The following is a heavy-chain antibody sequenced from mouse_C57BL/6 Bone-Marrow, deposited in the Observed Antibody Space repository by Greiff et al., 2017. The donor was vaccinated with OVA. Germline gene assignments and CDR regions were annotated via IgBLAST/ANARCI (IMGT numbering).Heavy chain of an antibody. J-gene: IGHJ2*01. CDR3: ARCYDGYYPYDFDY. D-gene: IGHD2-3*01. Sequence: EVKVVESGAELVKPGASVKLSCTASGFNIKDYYMHWVKQRTEQGLEWIGRIDPEDGETKYAPKFQGKATITADTSSNTAFLQLSSLTAEDTAVYYCARCYDGYYPYDFDYWGQGTTLTVSS. V-gene: IGHV14-2*01. CDR1: GFNIKDYY. CDR2: IDPEDGET.